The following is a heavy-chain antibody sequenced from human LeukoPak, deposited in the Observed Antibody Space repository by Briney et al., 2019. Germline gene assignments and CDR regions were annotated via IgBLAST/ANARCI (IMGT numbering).Heavy chain of an antibody. D-gene: IGHD5-24*01. J-gene: IGHJ6*02. V-gene: IGHV1-46*01. CDR3: AREPRKDGHNGMDV. CDR2: INPGDGGT. CDR1: GYXFTSYY. Sequence: GASVKVSCKASGYXFTSYYMHWVRQAPGQGLEWVGIINPGDGGTSYAQKFQGRATMSRDTSTSTLYMELSSLRSEDTALYYCAREPRKDGHNGMDVWGQGTTVTVSS.